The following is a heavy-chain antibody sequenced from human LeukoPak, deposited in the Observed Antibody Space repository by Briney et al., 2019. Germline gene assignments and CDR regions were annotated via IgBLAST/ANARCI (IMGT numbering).Heavy chain of an antibody. CDR1: GFTFSSYA. Sequence: PGGSLRLSCAASGFTFSSYAMHWVRQAPGKGLEWVAVISYDGSNKYYADSVKGRFTISRDNSKNTLYLQMNSLRAEDTAVYYCARDGLRWFGEFLNHGNNWFDPWGQGTLVTVSS. V-gene: IGHV3-30*04. CDR3: ARDGLRWFGEFLNHGNNWFDP. J-gene: IGHJ5*02. CDR2: ISYDGSNK. D-gene: IGHD3-10*01.